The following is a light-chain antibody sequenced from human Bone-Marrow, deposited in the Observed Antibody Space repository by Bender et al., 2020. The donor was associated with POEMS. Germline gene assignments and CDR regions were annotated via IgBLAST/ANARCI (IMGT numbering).Light chain of an antibody. J-gene: IGLJ3*02. CDR1: TSNIGSNY. Sequence: QSMMTQPPSASGTPGQMVTISCSGGTSNIGSNYVYWYQQLPGAAPKPLIYRNDQRASGVPDRFSGSSSDTSASLAISGLRSEDEADYYCAAWDDSLLFGGGTKLTVL. CDR2: RND. CDR3: AAWDDSLL. V-gene: IGLV1-47*01.